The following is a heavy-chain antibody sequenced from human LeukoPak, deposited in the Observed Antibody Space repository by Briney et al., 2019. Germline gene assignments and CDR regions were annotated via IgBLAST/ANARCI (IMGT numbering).Heavy chain of an antibody. D-gene: IGHD3-22*01. Sequence: SETLSLTCTVSGGSISSYYWSWIRQPPGKGLEWIGYIYYSGSTNYNPSLKSRVTISVDTSKNQFSLKLSSVTAADTAVYYRAIDCYDSSGYYSDYWGQGTLVTVSS. CDR3: AIDCYDSSGYYSDY. V-gene: IGHV4-59*01. CDR1: GGSISSYY. CDR2: IYYSGST. J-gene: IGHJ4*02.